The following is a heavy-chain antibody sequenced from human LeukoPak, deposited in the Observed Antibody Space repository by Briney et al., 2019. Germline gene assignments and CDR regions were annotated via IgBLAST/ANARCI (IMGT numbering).Heavy chain of an antibody. D-gene: IGHD2-15*01. Sequence: GGSLRLSCAASGFTFSSYAMHWVRQAPGKGLEWVAVISYDGSNKYYADSVKGRFTISRDNSKNTLYLQMSSLRDEDTAAYYCAQKGGTDHWGQGTLVTVSS. J-gene: IGHJ4*02. CDR3: AQKGGTDH. CDR1: GFTFSSYA. CDR2: ISYDGSNK. V-gene: IGHV3-30-3*01.